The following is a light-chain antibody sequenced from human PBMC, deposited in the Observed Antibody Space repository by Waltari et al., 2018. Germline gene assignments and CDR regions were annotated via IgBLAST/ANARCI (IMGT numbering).Light chain of an antibody. CDR2: HAS. CDR1: RAIGRS. Sequence: DIVMTQSPDFQSVTPQEKVTIACRASRAIGRSLPWYQQKPGQSPKLLIQHASQSMSGVPSRFSGSGSGTDCTLTINGLEAEDAATYYCHQSTSLPWTFGQGTKVEV. V-gene: IGKV6-21*02. CDR3: HQSTSLPWT. J-gene: IGKJ1*01.